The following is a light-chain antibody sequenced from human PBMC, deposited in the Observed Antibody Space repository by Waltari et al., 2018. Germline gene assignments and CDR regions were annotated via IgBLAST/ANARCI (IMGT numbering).Light chain of an antibody. V-gene: IGKV1-12*01. CDR3: QQANSFPIT. Sequence: DLQMTQSPSSVSASVRDRVPMTCRASQDIRNWLAWYQQKPGKAPNLLIYATSSLQTGVPSRFSGSGSGTEFTLTISSLQPEDFATYYCQQANSFPITFGPGTKVDFK. J-gene: IGKJ3*01. CDR2: ATS. CDR1: QDIRNW.